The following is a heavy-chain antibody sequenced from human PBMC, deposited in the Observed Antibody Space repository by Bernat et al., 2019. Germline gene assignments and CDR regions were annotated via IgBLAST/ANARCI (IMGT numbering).Heavy chain of an antibody. V-gene: IGHV1-69*01. CDR3: AREPKTTVTTRYYYMDV. Sequence: QVQLVQSGAEVKKPGSSVKVSCKASGGTFSSYAISWVRQAPGQGLEWMGGIIPIFGTANYAQKFQGRVTITADESTSTAYMELSSLRSEDTAVYYCAREPKTTVTTRYYYMDVWGKGTTVTVSS. CDR1: GGTFSSYA. CDR2: IIPIFGTA. J-gene: IGHJ6*03. D-gene: IGHD4-17*01.